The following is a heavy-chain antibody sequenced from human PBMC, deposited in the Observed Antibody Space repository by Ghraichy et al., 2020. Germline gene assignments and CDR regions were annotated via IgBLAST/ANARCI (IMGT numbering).Heavy chain of an antibody. V-gene: IGHV3-30*18. Sequence: LSLTCAASGFTFSSYGMHWVRQAPGKGLEWVAVISYDGSNKYYADSVKGRFTISRDNSKNTLYLQMNSLRAEDTAVYYCAKAYSSSWPNMDVWGKGTTVTVSS. D-gene: IGHD6-13*01. CDR3: AKAYSSSWPNMDV. J-gene: IGHJ6*03. CDR2: ISYDGSNK. CDR1: GFTFSSYG.